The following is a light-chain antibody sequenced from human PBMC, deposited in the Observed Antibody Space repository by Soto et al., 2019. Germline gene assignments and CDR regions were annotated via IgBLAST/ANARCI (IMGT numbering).Light chain of an antibody. CDR2: ANN. CDR3: GTWDDSPNAVV. Sequence: QSVLTQPPSVSAAPGQTVTISCSGSSSNIGNNYVSWYQQLPGTAPKLLIYANNQRPSGIPDRFSGSKSGTSATLGITGLQTGDEADYYCGTWDDSPNAVVFGGGTKVTVL. V-gene: IGLV1-51*01. J-gene: IGLJ2*01. CDR1: SSNIGNNY.